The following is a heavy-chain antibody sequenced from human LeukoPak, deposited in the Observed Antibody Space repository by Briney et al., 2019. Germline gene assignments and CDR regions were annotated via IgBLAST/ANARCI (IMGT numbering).Heavy chain of an antibody. CDR1: GFTFSSYA. J-gene: IGHJ4*02. D-gene: IGHD2-2*02. CDR3: AKDQRRGYCSSTSCYIDY. Sequence: GGSLRLSCAASGFTFSSYAMTWVRQAPGKGLEWVSAISGSADSTYYAASVKGRFTISRDNSKNTLYLQMNSLRAEDTAVYYCAKDQRRGYCSSTSCYIDYWGQGTLVTVSS. V-gene: IGHV3-23*01. CDR2: ISGSADST.